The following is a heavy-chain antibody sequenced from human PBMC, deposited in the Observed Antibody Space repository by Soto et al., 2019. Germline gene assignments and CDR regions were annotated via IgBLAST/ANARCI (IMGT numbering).Heavy chain of an antibody. J-gene: IGHJ5*02. D-gene: IGHD2-15*01. Sequence: QVQLQESGPGLVKPSETLSLTCTVSGGSISSYYWSWIRQPPGKGLEWIGYIYYSGSTKYNPSLKSRVTISVDTSKNQFSLKLSSVTAADTAVYYCAREVMVVAATVFDPWGQGTLVTVSS. CDR1: GGSISSYY. CDR3: AREVMVVAATVFDP. V-gene: IGHV4-59*01. CDR2: IYYSGST.